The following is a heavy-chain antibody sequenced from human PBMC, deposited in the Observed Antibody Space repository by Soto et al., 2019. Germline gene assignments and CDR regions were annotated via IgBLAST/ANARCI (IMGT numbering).Heavy chain of an antibody. V-gene: IGHV1-69*02. CDR3: ARAPYYDLWSGYYRAPCDY. Sequence: QVQLVQSGAEVKKPGSSVKVSCKASGGTFSSYTISWVRQAPGQGLEWMGRIIPILVIANYAQKFQGRVTITADKSTSTAYMELSSLRSEDTAVYYCARAPYYDLWSGYYRAPCDYWGQGTLVTVSS. CDR2: IIPILVIA. CDR1: GGTFSSYT. D-gene: IGHD3-3*01. J-gene: IGHJ4*02.